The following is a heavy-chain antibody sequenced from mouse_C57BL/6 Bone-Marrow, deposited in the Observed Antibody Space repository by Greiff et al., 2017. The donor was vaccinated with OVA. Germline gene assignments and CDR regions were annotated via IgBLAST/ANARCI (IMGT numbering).Heavy chain of an antibody. J-gene: IGHJ3*01. CDR1: GFTFSSYA. Sequence: DVMLVESGEGLVKPGGSLKLSCAASGFTFSSYAMSWVRQTPEKSLEWVAYISSGGDYIYYADTVKGRFTISRDNARNTLYLQMSSLKSEDTAMYYGKRVTLYDYDVGAWFAYWGQGTLVTVSA. CDR2: ISSGGDYI. V-gene: IGHV5-9-1*02. D-gene: IGHD2-4*01. CDR3: KRVTLYDYDVGAWFAY.